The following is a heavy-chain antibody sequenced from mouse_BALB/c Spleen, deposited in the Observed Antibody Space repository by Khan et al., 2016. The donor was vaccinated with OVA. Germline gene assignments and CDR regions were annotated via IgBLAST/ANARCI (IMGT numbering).Heavy chain of an antibody. V-gene: IGHV9-3-1*01. CDR1: GYSFTNYG. D-gene: IGHD2-10*01. Sequence: QIQLVQSGPELKKPGETVKISCKASGYSFTNYGMNWVKQSPGKALKWMGWINTYTGEPTYADDFKGRFAFSLETSASTAYLEINNLKNEDTATYFCARPPYFSYTLDHWGQGTSVTVSS. CDR3: ARPPYFSYTLDH. CDR2: INTYTGEP. J-gene: IGHJ4*01.